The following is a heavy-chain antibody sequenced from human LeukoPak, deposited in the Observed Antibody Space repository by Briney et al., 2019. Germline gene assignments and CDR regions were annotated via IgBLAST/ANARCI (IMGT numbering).Heavy chain of an antibody. Sequence: PGGSLRLSCAASGFTFRDYYMSWIRQAPGKGLEWVSHISSSGSTIYYADSVKGRFTISRDNAKNSLYLQMNSLRAEDTAVYYCARDVVVVTAISPPDAFNVWGQGTMVTVSS. D-gene: IGHD2-21*02. CDR2: ISSSGSTI. CDR3: ARDVVVVTAISPPDAFNV. CDR1: GFTFRDYY. J-gene: IGHJ3*01. V-gene: IGHV3-11*04.